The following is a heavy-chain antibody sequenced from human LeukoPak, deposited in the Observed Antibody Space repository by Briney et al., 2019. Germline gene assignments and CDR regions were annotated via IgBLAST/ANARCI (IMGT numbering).Heavy chain of an antibody. CDR1: GFTFSDYY. CDR2: ISSSGSTI. Sequence: GGSLRLSCAASGFTFSDYYMSWIRQAPGKGLEWVSYISSSGSTIYYADSVKGRFTISRDNAKNSLYLQMNSLRAEDTAVYYCARPLGSSGYYLTPFDYWGQGTLVTVSS. V-gene: IGHV3-11*01. J-gene: IGHJ4*02. D-gene: IGHD3-22*01. CDR3: ARPLGSSGYYLTPFDY.